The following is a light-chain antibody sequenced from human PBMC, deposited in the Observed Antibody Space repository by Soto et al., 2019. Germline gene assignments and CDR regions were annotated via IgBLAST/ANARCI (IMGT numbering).Light chain of an antibody. CDR2: GAS. V-gene: IGKV3-20*01. CDR1: QRISSN. CDR3: QQYGSSPLT. J-gene: IGKJ4*01. Sequence: IVMTQSPATLSVSPGERATHSCRVSQRISSNLAWYQHKPGQAPRLLIYGASSRATGIPDRFSGSGSGTDFTLTISRLESEDFAVYHCQQYGSSPLTFGGGTKVDIK.